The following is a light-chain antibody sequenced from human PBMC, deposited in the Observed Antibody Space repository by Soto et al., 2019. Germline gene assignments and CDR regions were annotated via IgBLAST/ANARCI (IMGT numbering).Light chain of an antibody. CDR1: SGHSSYA. V-gene: IGLV4-69*01. Sequence: QSVLTQSPSASASLGASVKLTCTLSSGHSSYAIAWHQQQPEKGPRYLMKLNSDGSHSKVDGIPDRFSGSSSGAERYLTISSLQSEDEADYYCQTWGTGIVVFGGGTKLTVL. J-gene: IGLJ2*01. CDR2: LNSDGSH. CDR3: QTWGTGIVV.